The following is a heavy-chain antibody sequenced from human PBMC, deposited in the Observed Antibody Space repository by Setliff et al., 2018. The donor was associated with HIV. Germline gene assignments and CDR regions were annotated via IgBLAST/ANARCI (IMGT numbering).Heavy chain of an antibody. CDR3: AKTGYYYDSSGYSDPQYFQH. V-gene: IGHV3-23*01. D-gene: IGHD3-22*01. Sequence: GGSLRLSCAASGFTFSSYAMSWVRQAPGKGLEWVSAISGSGGSTYYADSVKGRFTISRDNSKNTLYLQMNSLRAEDTAGYYCAKTGYYYDSSGYSDPQYFQHWGQGTLVTVSS. J-gene: IGHJ1*01. CDR1: GFTFSSYA. CDR2: ISGSGGST.